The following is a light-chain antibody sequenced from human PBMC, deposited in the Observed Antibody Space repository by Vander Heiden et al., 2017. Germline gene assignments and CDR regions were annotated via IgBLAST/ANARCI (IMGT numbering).Light chain of an antibody. CDR1: SSAIGGYNL. CDR3: CSYAGRSTVI. Sequence: QSALTQPASGSGSPGQSITISCTGTSSAIGGYNLVSWYQQYPGKAPNLMIYEASKRPSGVSNRFSGSKSGNTASLTISGLQAEDEADYYCCSYAGRSTVIFGGGTKLTVL. CDR2: EAS. V-gene: IGLV2-23*01. J-gene: IGLJ2*01.